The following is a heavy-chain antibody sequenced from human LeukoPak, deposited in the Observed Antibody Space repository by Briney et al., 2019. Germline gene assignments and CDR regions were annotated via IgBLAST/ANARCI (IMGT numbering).Heavy chain of an antibody. CDR1: GFTLTSSA. J-gene: IGHJ4*02. Sequence: PGGFLRLSCAASGFTLTSSAMTWVRQAPGKGLEWVSAISGGGVSTYYGESVKGRFTISRDTSKNTLFLQMNSLRVEDTAVYYCAKGFRYFDYWGQGTLVTVSS. CDR3: AKGFRYFDY. CDR2: ISGGGVST. V-gene: IGHV3-23*01.